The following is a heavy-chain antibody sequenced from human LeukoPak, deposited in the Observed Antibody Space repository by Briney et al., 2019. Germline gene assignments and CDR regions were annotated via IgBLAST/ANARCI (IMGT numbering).Heavy chain of an antibody. Sequence: SETLSLTCAVYGGSFSGYYWSWIRQPPGKGLEWIGEINHSGSTNQNPSLKSRVTISVDTSKNQFSLKLTSVTAADTAVYYCARRSVETVMARPFDSWGQGTLVIVSS. D-gene: IGHD5-18*01. CDR3: ARRSVETVMARPFDS. J-gene: IGHJ4*02. CDR2: INHSGST. V-gene: IGHV4-34*01. CDR1: GGSFSGYY.